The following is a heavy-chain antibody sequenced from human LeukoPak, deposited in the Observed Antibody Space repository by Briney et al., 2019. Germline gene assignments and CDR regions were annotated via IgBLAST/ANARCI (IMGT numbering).Heavy chain of an antibody. CDR3: ARRQSSGWYFDY. J-gene: IGHJ4*02. D-gene: IGHD6-19*01. Sequence: SETLSLTCTVSGGSISSYYWSWIRQPPGKGLEWIGYIYYSGISTNYNPSLKSRVTISVDTSKNQFSLKLSSVTAADTAAYYCARRQSSGWYFDYWGQGTLVTVSS. V-gene: IGHV4-59*08. CDR2: IYYSGIST. CDR1: GGSISSYY.